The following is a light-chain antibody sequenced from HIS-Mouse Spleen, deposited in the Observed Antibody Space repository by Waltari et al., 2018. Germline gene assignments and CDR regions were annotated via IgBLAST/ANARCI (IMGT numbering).Light chain of an antibody. CDR1: SSNIGSNY. J-gene: IGLJ3*02. V-gene: IGLV1-47*01. Sequence: QSVLTQPPSASGTPGQRGTISCSGSSSNIGSNYVYWYQQLPGTAPNPPIYRNNQRPSGVPDRFSGSKSGTSASLAISGLRSEDEADYYCAAWDDSLSGPVFGGGTKLTVL. CDR2: RNN. CDR3: AAWDDSLSGPV.